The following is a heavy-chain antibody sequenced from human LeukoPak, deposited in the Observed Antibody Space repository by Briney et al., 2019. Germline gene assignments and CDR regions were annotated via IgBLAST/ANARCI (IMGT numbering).Heavy chain of an antibody. CDR1: GYSINSGYS. CDR3: ARNSSLTSLKGGWFDP. Sequence: SETLSLTCAVSGYSINSGYSWGWLRPRPGKGLELIGIIYHSGNAYYNPSLQNRVTISMDTSKNQFSLKLSSVTAADTAVYYCARNSSLTSLKGGWFDPWGQGTLVTVSS. D-gene: IGHD3-9*01. J-gene: IGHJ5*02. CDR2: IYHSGNA. V-gene: IGHV4-38-2*01.